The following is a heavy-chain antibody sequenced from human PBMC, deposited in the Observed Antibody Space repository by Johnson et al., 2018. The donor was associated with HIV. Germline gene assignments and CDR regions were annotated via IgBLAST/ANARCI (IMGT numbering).Heavy chain of an antibody. CDR3: ARACRDGYTCDAYDI. CDR1: GFTFSSYW. D-gene: IGHD5-24*01. Sequence: VQLVESGGGLVQPGGSLRLSCAASGFTFSSYWMSWVRQAPGKGLEWVANIKQDGSEKYYVDSVKGRFTISRDNAKNSLFLQMNSLRAEDTAVFYCARACRDGYTCDAYDIWGQGTMVTVSS. CDR2: IKQDGSEK. V-gene: IGHV3-7*01. J-gene: IGHJ3*02.